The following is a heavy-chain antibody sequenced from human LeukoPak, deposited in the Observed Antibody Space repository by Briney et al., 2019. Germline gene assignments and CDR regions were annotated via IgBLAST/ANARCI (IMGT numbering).Heavy chain of an antibody. Sequence: PSETLSLTCTVSGGSISSSSYYWGWIRQPPGKGLEWIGSIYYSGSTYYNPSLKSRVTISVDTSKNQFSLKLNSVTDADTAVYYCARTEVWIQLWEYWGQGTLVTVSS. CDR3: ARTEVWIQLWEY. CDR1: GGSISSSSYY. V-gene: IGHV4-39*01. CDR2: IYYSGST. J-gene: IGHJ4*02. D-gene: IGHD5-18*01.